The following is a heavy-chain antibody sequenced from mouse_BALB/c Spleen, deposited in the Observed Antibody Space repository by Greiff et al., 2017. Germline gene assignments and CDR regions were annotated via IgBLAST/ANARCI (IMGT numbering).Heavy chain of an antibody. V-gene: IGHV3-2*02. CDR2: ISYSGST. CDR1: GYSITSDYA. J-gene: IGHJ4*01. CDR3: AKKYGNYVHAMDY. Sequence: EVQLQQSGPGLVKPSQSLSLTCTVTGYSITSDYAWNWIRQFPGNKLEWMGYISYSGSTSYNPSLKSRISITRDTSKNQFFLQLNSVTTEDTATYYCAKKYGNYVHAMDYWGQGTSVTVSS. D-gene: IGHD2-10*02.